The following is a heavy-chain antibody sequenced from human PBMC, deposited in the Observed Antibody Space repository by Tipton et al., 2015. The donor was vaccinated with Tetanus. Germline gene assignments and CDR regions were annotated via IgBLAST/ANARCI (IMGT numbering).Heavy chain of an antibody. V-gene: IGHV3-33*01. CDR1: GFTFSSYG. Sequence: SGFTFSSYGMHWVRQAPGKGLEWVAVIWYDGSNKYYADSVKGRFTISRDNSKNTLYLQMNSLRAEDTAVYYCARDFYSSGWYAGIGFDYWGQGTLVTVSS. D-gene: IGHD6-19*01. CDR3: ARDFYSSGWYAGIGFDY. J-gene: IGHJ4*02. CDR2: IWYDGSNK.